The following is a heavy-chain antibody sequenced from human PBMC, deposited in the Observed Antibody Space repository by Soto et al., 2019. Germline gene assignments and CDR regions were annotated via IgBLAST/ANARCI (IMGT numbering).Heavy chain of an antibody. Sequence: GGSLRLSCAASGFTFSSYAMSWVRQAPGKGLEWVSAISGSGGSTYYADSVKGRFTISRDNSKNTLYLQMNSLRAEDTAVYYCAKLGATSYYYYYGMDVWGQGTTVTVSS. J-gene: IGHJ6*02. V-gene: IGHV3-23*01. CDR1: GFTFSSYA. CDR2: ISGSGGST. CDR3: AKLGATSYYYYYGMDV. D-gene: IGHD1-26*01.